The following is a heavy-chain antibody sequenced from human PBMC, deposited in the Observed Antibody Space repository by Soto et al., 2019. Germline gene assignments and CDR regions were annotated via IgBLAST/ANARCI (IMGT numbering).Heavy chain of an antibody. J-gene: IGHJ6*02. Sequence: GSLRLSCAASVFTFSSYEMNWVRQAPGKGLEWVSYISSSGSTIYYADSVKGRFTISRDNAKNSLYLQMNSLRAEDTAVYYCSGRITIFGVVIIPYYGMDVWGQGTTVTVSS. CDR3: SGRITIFGVVIIPYYGMDV. V-gene: IGHV3-48*03. CDR2: ISSSGSTI. CDR1: VFTFSSYE. D-gene: IGHD3-3*01.